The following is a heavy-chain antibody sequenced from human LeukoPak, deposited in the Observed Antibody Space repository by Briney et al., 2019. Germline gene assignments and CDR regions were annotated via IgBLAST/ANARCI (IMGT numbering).Heavy chain of an antibody. D-gene: IGHD6-13*01. CDR1: GFTFSTYA. J-gene: IGHJ4*02. CDR2: ISFGGSNK. CDR3: ARSPGIVAAVNQ. Sequence: GRSLRLSCAASGFTFSTYALHRVRQAPGKGLEWVALISFGGSNKYYADSVKGRFTISRDNTKNTVFLQMNSLRDEDTAAYYCARSPGIVAAVNQWGQGTLVTVSS. V-gene: IGHV3-30-3*01.